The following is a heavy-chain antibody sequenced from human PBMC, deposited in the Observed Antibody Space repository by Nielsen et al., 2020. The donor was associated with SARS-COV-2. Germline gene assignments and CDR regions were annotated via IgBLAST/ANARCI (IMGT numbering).Heavy chain of an antibody. Sequence: GGSLRLSCAASGFTFSNYAMNWVRQAPGKGLEWVSNIRRSGSSTYYADSVKGRFTISRDNAKNSLFLQMNRLRAEDTAVYYCARWGLGYCSGGSCSDAFDIWGQGTMVTVSS. V-gene: IGHV3-48*03. D-gene: IGHD2-15*01. CDR1: GFTFSNYA. J-gene: IGHJ3*02. CDR3: ARWGLGYCSGGSCSDAFDI. CDR2: IRRSGSST.